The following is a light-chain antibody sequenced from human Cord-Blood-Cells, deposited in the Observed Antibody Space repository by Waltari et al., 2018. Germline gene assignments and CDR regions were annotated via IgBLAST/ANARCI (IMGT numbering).Light chain of an antibody. V-gene: IGLV3-25*03. Sequence: SYELTQPPSVSVSPGPTARIPCSGDALPKQYAYWYQQKPGQAPVLVIYKDSERPSGIPERFSGSSSGTTVTLTISGVQAEDEADYYCQSADSSGTYYVFGTGTKVTVL. CDR1: ALPKQY. CDR3: QSADSSGTYYV. CDR2: KDS. J-gene: IGLJ1*01.